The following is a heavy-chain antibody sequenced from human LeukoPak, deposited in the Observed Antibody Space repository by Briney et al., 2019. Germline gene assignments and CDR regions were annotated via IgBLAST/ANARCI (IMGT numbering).Heavy chain of an antibody. Sequence: PGGSLRLSCAASGFTFDDYTVHWVRQAPGKGLEWVSLISWNGVSTYYADSVKGRFTISRDNSKNSLYLQMNSLRTEYSALYYCAKERGSSGYFDYWGQGTLVTVSS. J-gene: IGHJ4*02. D-gene: IGHD6-6*01. V-gene: IGHV3-43*01. CDR1: GFTFDDYT. CDR2: ISWNGVST. CDR3: AKERGSSGYFDY.